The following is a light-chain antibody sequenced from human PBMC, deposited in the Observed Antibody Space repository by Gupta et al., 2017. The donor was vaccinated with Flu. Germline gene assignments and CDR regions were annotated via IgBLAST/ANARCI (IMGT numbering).Light chain of an antibody. CDR2: WAS. CDR3: QQYDTTPMYT. V-gene: IGKV4-1*01. Sequence: DIVMTQSPDSLTVSLGETATINCKSSQSVLYSSNNKNYLAWYQQKVGQPPKLLIYWASTRDSGVPDRFSGSGSGTDFTLTISTRQAEDVAIYYCQQYDTTPMYTFGQGTKLEIK. CDR1: QSVLYSSNNKNY. J-gene: IGKJ2*01.